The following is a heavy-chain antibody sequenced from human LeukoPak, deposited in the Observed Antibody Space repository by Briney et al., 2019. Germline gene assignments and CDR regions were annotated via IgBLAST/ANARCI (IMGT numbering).Heavy chain of an antibody. CDR1: GYTFTSYG. CDR3: ARDPEQYSYGYYPNGAFDI. Sequence: ASVKVSCKASGYTFTSYGISWVRQAPGQGLEWMRWISAYNGNTNYAQKLQGRVTMTTDTSTSTAYMELRSLRSDDTAVYYCARDPEQYSYGYYPNGAFDIWGQGTMVTVSS. CDR2: ISAYNGNT. J-gene: IGHJ3*02. V-gene: IGHV1-18*01. D-gene: IGHD5-18*01.